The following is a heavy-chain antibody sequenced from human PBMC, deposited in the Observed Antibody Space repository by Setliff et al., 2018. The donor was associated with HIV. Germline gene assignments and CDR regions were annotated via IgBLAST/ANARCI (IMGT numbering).Heavy chain of an antibody. CDR2: VYTSGST. CDR1: GGSISSYY. D-gene: IGHD3-10*01. CDR3: ARGGRTYYYGSGKAYGMDV. Sequence: SETLSLTCTVSGGSISSYYWTWIRQPPGKGLELIGYVYTSGSTNYNPSLKRRVTLSVDTSKNQFSLKWNSVTAADTAVYYCARGGRTYYYGSGKAYGMDVWGQGTTVTVSS. J-gene: IGHJ6*02. V-gene: IGHV4-4*09.